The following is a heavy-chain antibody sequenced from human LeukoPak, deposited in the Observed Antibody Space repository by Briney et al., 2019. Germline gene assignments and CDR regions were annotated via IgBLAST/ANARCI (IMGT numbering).Heavy chain of an antibody. D-gene: IGHD2-21*01. V-gene: IGHV3-74*01. J-gene: IGHJ4*02. CDR2: INSDGSST. Sequence: GGSLRLSCAASGFTFSSYRMHWVRQAPGKGLVWVSRINSDGSSTSYADSVKGRFTISRDNAKNTLYLQMNSLRAEDTAVYCCARDTLDWSLFDYWGQGTLVTVSS. CDR1: GFTFSSYR. CDR3: ARDTLDWSLFDY.